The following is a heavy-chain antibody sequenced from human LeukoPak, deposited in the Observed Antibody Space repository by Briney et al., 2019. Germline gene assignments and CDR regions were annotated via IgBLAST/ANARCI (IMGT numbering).Heavy chain of an antibody. CDR2: ISWNSGSI. CDR1: GFTFDDYA. Sequence: GGSLRLSCAASGFTFDDYAMHWVRQAPGKGLEWASGISWNSGSIGYADSVKGRFTISRDNAKNSLYLQMNSLRAEDTALYYCAKDMAYGDYEYYFDYWGQGTLVTVSS. J-gene: IGHJ4*02. D-gene: IGHD4-17*01. V-gene: IGHV3-9*01. CDR3: AKDMAYGDYEYYFDY.